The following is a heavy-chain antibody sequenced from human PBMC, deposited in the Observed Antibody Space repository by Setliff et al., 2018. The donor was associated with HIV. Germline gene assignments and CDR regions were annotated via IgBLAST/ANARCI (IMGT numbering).Heavy chain of an antibody. J-gene: IGHJ5*02. CDR3: ARVSPWFDP. Sequence: GGSLRLSCSASGFTFSSYAMHWVRQAPGKGLEYVSAIYSGGSTYYADSVKGRFTISRDNSKNTLYLQMNSLRAEDTAVYYCARVSPWFDPWGQGTLVTVSS. CDR2: IYSGGST. CDR1: GFTFSSYA. V-gene: IGHV3-64*04.